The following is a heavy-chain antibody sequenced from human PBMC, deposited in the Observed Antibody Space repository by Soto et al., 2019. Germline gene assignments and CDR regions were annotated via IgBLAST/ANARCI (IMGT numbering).Heavy chain of an antibody. CDR2: ISSSGSTI. CDR3: ARGDPSVAWNYDYVWGSYRYPFLFDY. Sequence: PGGSLRLSCAASGFTFSDYYMSWIRQAPGKGLEWVSYISSSGSTIYYADSVKGRFTISRDNAKNSLYLQMNSLRAEDTAVYYCARGDPSVAWNYDYVWGSYRYPFLFDYWGQGTLVTVSS. D-gene: IGHD3-16*02. J-gene: IGHJ4*02. V-gene: IGHV3-11*01. CDR1: GFTFSDYY.